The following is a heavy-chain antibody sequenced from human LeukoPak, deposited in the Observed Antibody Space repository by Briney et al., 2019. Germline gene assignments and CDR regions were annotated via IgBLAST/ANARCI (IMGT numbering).Heavy chain of an antibody. D-gene: IGHD2-15*01. J-gene: IGHJ4*02. V-gene: IGHV5-10-1*01. CDR2: IDPSDSYT. CDR3: ARLRYCSGGSCYHYFGY. CDR1: GYRFTSYW. Sequence: PGASLKISCKGSGYRFTSYWISWVRQMPGKGLEWMGRIDPSDSYTNYSPSFQGHFTISADKSISTAYLQWSSLKASDTAMYYCARLRYCSGGSCYHYFGYWGQGTLVTVSS.